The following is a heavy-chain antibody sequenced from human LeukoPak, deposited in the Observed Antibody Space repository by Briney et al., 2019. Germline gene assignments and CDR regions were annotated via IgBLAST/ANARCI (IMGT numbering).Heavy chain of an antibody. V-gene: IGHV4-30-4*01. CDR3: ARQLSNDGDYVGAFDS. Sequence: SETLSLTCTVSGASIISDDSYWSWIRHPPGKGLEWIGNIYYSGSTYYNPSLESRVTISVDTSKNHFSLKLSSVTAADTVVYYCARQLSNDGDYVGAFDSWGQGTLVTVSS. J-gene: IGHJ4*02. CDR1: GASIISDDSY. D-gene: IGHD4-17*01. CDR2: IYYSGST.